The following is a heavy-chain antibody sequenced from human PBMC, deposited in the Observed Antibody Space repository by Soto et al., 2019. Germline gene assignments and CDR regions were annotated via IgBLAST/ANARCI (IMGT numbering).Heavy chain of an antibody. CDR1: GYSFTSNW. CDR3: SRFSLLTCCCTFQPYF. V-gene: IGHV5-10-1*01. Sequence: GESLKISCKGSGYSFTSNWITWVRQMPGKGLEWMGRIDPRDSYTNYSPSFQGHVTISADKSINTAYVQWSSLKASDTAMYYFSRFSLLTCCCTFQPYFLGQGTLVTVSS. D-gene: IGHD2-2*01. CDR2: IDPRDSYT. J-gene: IGHJ4*01.